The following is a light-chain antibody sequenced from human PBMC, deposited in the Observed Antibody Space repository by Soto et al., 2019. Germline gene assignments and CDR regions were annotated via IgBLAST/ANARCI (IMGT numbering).Light chain of an antibody. CDR2: DAS. CDR1: QSVSTY. Sequence: IVLTQSPATLSLSPGERPTLSCRASQSVSTYLAWYQQKPGQAPRLLIYDASNRATGIPARFSGSGSGTDFTLTISSLEPEDFAVYYCQQRSNWWTFGQGTKVEIK. CDR3: QQRSNWWT. J-gene: IGKJ1*01. V-gene: IGKV3-11*01.